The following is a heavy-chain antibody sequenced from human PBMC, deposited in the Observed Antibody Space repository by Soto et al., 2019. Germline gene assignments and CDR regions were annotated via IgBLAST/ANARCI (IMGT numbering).Heavy chain of an antibody. V-gene: IGHV1-2*02. Sequence: QVQLVQSGAEVKKPGASVKVSCKASGYTFTGYYMHWVRQAPGQGLEWMGWINPNSGGTNYAQKFQGRVTLTRDTAISTAYMELSRLRSDDTAVYYCALAVADSYYYGMDVWGQGTTVTVSS. J-gene: IGHJ6*02. CDR1: GYTFTGYY. D-gene: IGHD6-19*01. CDR2: INPNSGGT. CDR3: ALAVADSYYYGMDV.